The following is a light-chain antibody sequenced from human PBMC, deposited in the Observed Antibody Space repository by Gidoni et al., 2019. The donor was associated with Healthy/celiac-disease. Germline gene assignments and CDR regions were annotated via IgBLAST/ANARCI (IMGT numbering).Light chain of an antibody. CDR1: SLRSYY. Sequence: SELTQDPAVSVALGQTVRITCQGDSLRSYYASWYQQKPGQAPVLVIYGKNNRPSGIPDRFSGSSSGNTASLTITGAQAEDEADYYCNSRDSSGNHLGVVFGGGTKLTVL. CDR2: GKN. CDR3: NSRDSSGNHLGVV. V-gene: IGLV3-19*01. J-gene: IGLJ2*01.